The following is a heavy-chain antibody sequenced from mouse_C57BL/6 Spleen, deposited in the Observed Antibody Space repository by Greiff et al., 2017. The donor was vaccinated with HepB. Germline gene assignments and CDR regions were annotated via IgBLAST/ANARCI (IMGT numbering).Heavy chain of an antibody. CDR1: GYAFSSYW. CDR3: ARAGLRQETGAWFAY. D-gene: IGHD2-4*01. V-gene: IGHV1-80*01. CDR2: IYPGDGDT. J-gene: IGHJ3*01. Sequence: QVQLKESGAELVKPGASVKISCKASGYAFSSYWMNWVKQRPGKGLEWIGQIYPGDGDTNYNGKFKGKATLTADKSSSTAYMQLSSLTSEDSAVYFCARAGLRQETGAWFAYWGQGTLVTVSA.